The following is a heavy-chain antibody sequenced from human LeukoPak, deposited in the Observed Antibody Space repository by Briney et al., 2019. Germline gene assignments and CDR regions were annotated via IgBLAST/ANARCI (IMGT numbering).Heavy chain of an antibody. CDR1: GFTFSRFA. Sequence: PGGSLRLSCSASGFTFSRFAMTWVRHLPGKGLEWVANINQDGSEKYYVGSVEGRFTISRDNAKNSLYLQMNSLRAEDTAVYYCARSADTGTVDYWGQGTLVTVSS. D-gene: IGHD2-8*02. CDR2: INQDGSEK. V-gene: IGHV3-7*01. CDR3: ARSADTGTVDY. J-gene: IGHJ4*02.